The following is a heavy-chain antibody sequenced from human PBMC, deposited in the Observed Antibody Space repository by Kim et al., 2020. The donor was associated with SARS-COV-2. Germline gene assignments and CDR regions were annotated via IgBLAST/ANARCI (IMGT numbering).Heavy chain of an antibody. CDR2: INTGNGDT. V-gene: IGHV1-3*04. J-gene: IGHJ4*02. Sequence: ASVKVSFKASGYTFNKYAIHWLRQAPGQRPEWMGWINTGNGDTKYSQKFLGRVTVTSDTSASTAYMELTTLRSEDTAVYYCAREANSGSLLMGEYWGQGTLVTVSS. CDR3: AREANSGSLLMGEY. CDR1: GYTFNKYA. D-gene: IGHD1-26*01.